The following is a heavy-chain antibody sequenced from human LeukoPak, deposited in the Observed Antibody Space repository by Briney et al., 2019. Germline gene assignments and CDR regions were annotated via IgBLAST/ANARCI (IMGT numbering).Heavy chain of an antibody. J-gene: IGHJ5*02. V-gene: IGHV1-69*13. D-gene: IGHD3-3*01. CDR1: GGTFSSYS. Sequence: ASVKVFCKASGGTFSSYSISWVRQPPGQGREWMGGNIPFFGSANYAQTLQGRVTITVDESKRPAYMELSSLRSEDTAVYYCAITAGGYDFWSGYNYQNWFDPWGQGTLVTVSS. CDR2: NIPFFGSA. CDR3: AITAGGYDFWSGYNYQNWFDP.